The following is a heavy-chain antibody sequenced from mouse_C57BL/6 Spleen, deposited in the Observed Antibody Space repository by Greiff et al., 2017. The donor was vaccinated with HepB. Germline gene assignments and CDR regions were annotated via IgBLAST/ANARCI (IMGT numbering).Heavy chain of an antibody. CDR3: ATGRLWFAY. D-gene: IGHD3-1*01. Sequence: EVHLVESGGGLVKPGGSLKLSCAASGFTFSSYAMSWVRQTPEKRLEWVATISDGGSYTYYPDNVKGRFTISRDNAKNNLYLQMSHLKSEDTAMYYCATGRLWFAYWGQGTLVTVSA. V-gene: IGHV5-4*01. J-gene: IGHJ3*01. CDR1: GFTFSSYA. CDR2: ISDGGSYT.